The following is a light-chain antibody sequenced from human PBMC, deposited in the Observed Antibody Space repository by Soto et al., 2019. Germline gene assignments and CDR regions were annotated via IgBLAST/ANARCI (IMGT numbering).Light chain of an antibody. CDR2: DTS. J-gene: IGKJ5*01. V-gene: IGKV3D-15*01. CDR1: QSLSSS. CDR3: QQYNSWPPIT. Sequence: LAPGAIATLSCRASQSLSSSLAWYQQKPGQAPRVLIYDTSSRATGIPARFSGGGSGTEFTLTISSLQSEDFAVYYCQQYNSWPPITFGQGTRLEIK.